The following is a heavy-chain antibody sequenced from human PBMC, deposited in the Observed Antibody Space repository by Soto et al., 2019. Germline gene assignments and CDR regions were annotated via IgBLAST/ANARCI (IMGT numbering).Heavy chain of an antibody. Sequence: PSETLSLTCAVYGGSFSGYYWSWIRQPPGKGLEWIGEINHSGSTNYNPSLKSRVTISVDTSKNQFSLKLSSVTAADTAVYYCARVRVVVVPAAPGIASGMVFWGQGTTVTVSS. J-gene: IGHJ6*02. V-gene: IGHV4-34*01. CDR1: GGSFSGYY. CDR3: ARVRVVVVPAAPGIASGMVF. CDR2: INHSGST. D-gene: IGHD2-2*01.